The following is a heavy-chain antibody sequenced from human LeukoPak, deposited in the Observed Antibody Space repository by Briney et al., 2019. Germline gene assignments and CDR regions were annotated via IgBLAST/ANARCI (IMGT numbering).Heavy chain of an antibody. J-gene: IGHJ6*02. CDR1: GGTFSSYA. V-gene: IGHV1-69*04. CDR3: ARGRDGYNWGYYYYGMDV. CDR2: IIPILGIA. D-gene: IGHD5-24*01. Sequence: SVKVSCKASGGTFSSYAISWVRQAPGQGLEWRGRIIPILGIAKYAQKFQGRVTITADKSTSTAYMELSSLRSEDTAVYYCARGRDGYNWGYYYYGMDVWGQGTTVTVSS.